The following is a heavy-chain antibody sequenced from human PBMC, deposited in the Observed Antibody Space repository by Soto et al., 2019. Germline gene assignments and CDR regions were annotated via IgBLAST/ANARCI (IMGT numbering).Heavy chain of an antibody. CDR1: GYTFTSCA. Sequence: ASVKVSCKASGYTFTSCAMHWVRQAPGQRLEWMGWINAGNGNTKYSQRFQGRVTITRDTSASTAYMELSSLRSEDTAVYYCARVGGYGDYALDYWGQGTLVTVSS. V-gene: IGHV1-3*01. D-gene: IGHD4-17*01. CDR3: ARVGGYGDYALDY. CDR2: INAGNGNT. J-gene: IGHJ4*02.